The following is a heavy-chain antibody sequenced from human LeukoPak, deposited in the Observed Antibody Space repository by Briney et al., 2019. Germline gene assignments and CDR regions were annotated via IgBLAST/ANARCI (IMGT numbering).Heavy chain of an antibody. Sequence: PRGSLRLSCAASGFTFSSYGMHWVRQAPGKGLEWVAVISYDGSNKYYADSVKGRFTISRDNSKNTLYLQMNSLRAEDTAVYYCAKDLESVYSLDAFDIWGQGTMVTVSS. V-gene: IGHV3-30*18. CDR3: AKDLESVYSLDAFDI. CDR1: GFTFSSYG. J-gene: IGHJ3*02. CDR2: ISYDGSNK. D-gene: IGHD1-26*01.